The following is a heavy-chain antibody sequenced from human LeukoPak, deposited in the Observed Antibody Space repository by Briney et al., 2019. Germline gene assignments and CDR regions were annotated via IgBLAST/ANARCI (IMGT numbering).Heavy chain of an antibody. D-gene: IGHD5-18*01. CDR2: MNPSSGDT. CDR1: GYTFTSFD. Sequence: GASVKVSCKASGYTFTSFDINWVRQATGQGPEWMGWMNPSSGDTGYAQKFQGRVTFTRDTSTNTAYMELSSLTSEGTAVYYCATPTMRGPSYGYVRLLNWGQGSLVTVSS. CDR3: ATPTMRGPSYGYVRLLN. J-gene: IGHJ4*02. V-gene: IGHV1-8*03.